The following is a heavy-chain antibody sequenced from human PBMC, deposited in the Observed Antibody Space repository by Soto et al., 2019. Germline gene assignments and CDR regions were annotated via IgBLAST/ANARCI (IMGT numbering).Heavy chain of an antibody. CDR1: GFTFSNYA. CDR3: AKTPGQWLVYCDY. CDR2: ISGSGGTT. J-gene: IGHJ4*02. D-gene: IGHD6-19*01. Sequence: EVQLLESGGGLVQPGGSLRLSCAASGFTFSNYAIAWVRQAPGKGLEWVSGISGSGGTTYYADSVKGRFTISRDNSKDPLHLQMNSLRAEDTAVYYCAKTPGQWLVYCDYWGQGALVTVSS. V-gene: IGHV3-23*01.